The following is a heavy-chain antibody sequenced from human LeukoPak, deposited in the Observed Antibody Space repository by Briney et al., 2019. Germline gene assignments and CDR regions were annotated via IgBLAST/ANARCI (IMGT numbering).Heavy chain of an antibody. CDR1: GFTFSSYS. CDR2: ISSSSSYI. Sequence: PGGSLRLSCAASGFTFSSYSMNWVRQAPGKGLEWVSSISSSSSYIYYADSVRGRFTISRDNAKNSLYLQMNSLRAEDTALYYCARSVAASRDYWGQGTLVTVSS. J-gene: IGHJ4*02. V-gene: IGHV3-21*04. D-gene: IGHD2-15*01. CDR3: ARSVAASRDY.